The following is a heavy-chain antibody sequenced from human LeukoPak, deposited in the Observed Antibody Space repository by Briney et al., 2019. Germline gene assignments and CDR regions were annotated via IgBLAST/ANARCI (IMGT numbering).Heavy chain of an antibody. Sequence: GGSLRLSCTASGFTFSSHEMNWVRQAPGKGLEWVPSISSSGNPKYYADSVRGRLTISRDNAKNSLYLQMNSLRAEDTAVYYCAGEFDYGGHFDYWGQGTLVTVSS. V-gene: IGHV3-48*03. CDR1: GFTFSSHE. J-gene: IGHJ4*02. CDR2: ISSSGNPK. CDR3: AGEFDYGGHFDY. D-gene: IGHD4-23*01.